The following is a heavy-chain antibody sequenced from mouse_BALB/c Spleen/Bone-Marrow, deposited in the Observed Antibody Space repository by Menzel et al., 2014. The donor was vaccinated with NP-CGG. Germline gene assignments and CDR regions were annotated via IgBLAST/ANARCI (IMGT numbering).Heavy chain of an antibody. CDR3: ARRDYAMDY. V-gene: IGHV1-54*01. J-gene: IGHJ4*01. Sequence: VQLQQSGAELVRPGTSVKVSCKASGYAFTNYLIEWVKQRPGQGLEWIGVINPGSGGTNYNEKFKGKATLTADKSSSTPYMQLSSLTSDDSAVYFCARRDYAMDYWGQGTSVTVSS. CDR2: INPGSGGT. CDR1: GYAFTNYL.